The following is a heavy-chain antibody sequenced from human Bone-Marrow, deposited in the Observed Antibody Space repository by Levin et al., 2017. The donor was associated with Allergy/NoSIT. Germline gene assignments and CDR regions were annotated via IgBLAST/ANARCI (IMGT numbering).Heavy chain of an antibody. CDR1: GFTFSSYG. J-gene: IGHJ3*02. Sequence: SCAASGFTFSSYGMHWVRQAPDKGLEWVAVISYDGSNKYYADSVKGRFTISRDNSKNTLYLQMNSLRAEDTAVYYCAKVTWEVASRDAFDIWGQGTMVTVSS. D-gene: IGHD5-12*01. V-gene: IGHV3-30*18. CDR3: AKVTWEVASRDAFDI. CDR2: ISYDGSNK.